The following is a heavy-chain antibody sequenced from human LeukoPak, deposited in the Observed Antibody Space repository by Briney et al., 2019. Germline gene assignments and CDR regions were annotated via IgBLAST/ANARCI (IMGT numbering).Heavy chain of an antibody. CDR3: ARVARYYYGGTQYYFDY. Sequence: GGSLRLSCAASGFTFSSYSMNWVRQAPGKGLEWVSSISSSSSYIYYADSVKGRFTISRDNAKNSLYLQMNSLRAEDTAVYYCARVARYYYGGTQYYFDYWAQGTLVTVSS. D-gene: IGHD4-23*01. V-gene: IGHV3-21*04. CDR2: ISSSSSYI. J-gene: IGHJ4*02. CDR1: GFTFSSYS.